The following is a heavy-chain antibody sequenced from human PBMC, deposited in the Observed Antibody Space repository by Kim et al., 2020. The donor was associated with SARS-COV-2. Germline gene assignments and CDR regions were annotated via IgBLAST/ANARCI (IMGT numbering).Heavy chain of an antibody. Sequence: GGSLRLSCAASGFTFSSYWMSWVRQAPGKGLEWVANIKQDGSEKYYVDSVKGRFTISRDNAKNSLYLQMNSLKAEDTAVYYCAREYYDSSGYYVIFSRPTLNYFDYWGQGTLVTVSS. V-gene: IGHV3-7*01. CDR3: AREYYDSSGYYVIFSRPTLNYFDY. J-gene: IGHJ4*02. CDR2: IKQDGSEK. CDR1: GFTFSSYW. D-gene: IGHD3-22*01.